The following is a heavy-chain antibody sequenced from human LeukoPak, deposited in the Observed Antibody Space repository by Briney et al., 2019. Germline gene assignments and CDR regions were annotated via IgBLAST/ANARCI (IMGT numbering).Heavy chain of an antibody. CDR1: GFTFSSYA. Sequence: PGGSLRLSCAASGFTFSSYAMSWVRQAPGKGLEWVSAISGSGGSTYYADSVKGRFTISRDNSKNMLYLQMNSLRAEDTAVYYCAKDPGDGYNFWDYWGQGTLVTVSS. CDR3: AKDPGDGYNFWDY. D-gene: IGHD5-24*01. V-gene: IGHV3-23*01. CDR2: ISGSGGST. J-gene: IGHJ4*02.